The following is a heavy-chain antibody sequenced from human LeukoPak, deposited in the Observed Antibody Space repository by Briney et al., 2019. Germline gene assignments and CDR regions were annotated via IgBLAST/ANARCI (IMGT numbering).Heavy chain of an antibody. D-gene: IGHD2-2*02. Sequence: SETLSLTCTVSGGSISSYYWSWVRQPPGKGLEWIGYIYYSGRINYNPSLTSRVTISVDTSKNQFSLKLSSVTAADTAVYYCARALWGSYSFDYWGQGTLVTVSS. V-gene: IGHV4-59*01. CDR1: GGSISSYY. J-gene: IGHJ4*02. CDR3: ARALWGSYSFDY. CDR2: IYYSGRI.